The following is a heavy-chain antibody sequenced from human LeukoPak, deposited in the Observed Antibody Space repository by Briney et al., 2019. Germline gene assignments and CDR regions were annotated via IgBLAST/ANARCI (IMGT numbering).Heavy chain of an antibody. CDR3: ARDFDGYCSSTSCLIAARFGY. D-gene: IGHD2-2*01. CDR1: GYTFTSYD. Sequence: ASVKVSCKASGYTFTSYDINWVRQAPGQGLEWMGIINPSGGSTSYAQKFQGRVTMTRDTSTSTVYMELSSLRSEDTAVYYCARDFDGYCSSTSCLIAARFGYWGQGTLVTVSS. J-gene: IGHJ4*02. CDR2: INPSGGST. V-gene: IGHV1-46*01.